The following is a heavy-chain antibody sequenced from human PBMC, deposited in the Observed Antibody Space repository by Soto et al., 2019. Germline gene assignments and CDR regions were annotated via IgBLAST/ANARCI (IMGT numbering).Heavy chain of an antibody. D-gene: IGHD6-19*01. V-gene: IGHV1-8*01. CDR2: MNPNSGNT. J-gene: IGHJ3*02. CDR3: ARRRWDGWTRRGAFDI. CDR1: GYTFTSYD. Sequence: ASVKVSCKASGYTFTSYDINWVRQATGQGLEWMGWMNPNSGNTGYAQKFQGRVTMTRNTSISTAYLELSSLRSEDTAVYYCARRRWDGWTRRGAFDIWGQGTMVTVSS.